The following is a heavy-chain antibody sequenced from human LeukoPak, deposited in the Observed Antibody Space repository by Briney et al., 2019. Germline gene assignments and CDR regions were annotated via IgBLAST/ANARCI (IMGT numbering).Heavy chain of an antibody. CDR3: AKDTDYSSDGLVHY. V-gene: IGHV3-53*01. D-gene: IGHD6-25*01. Sequence: GGSLRLSCAASDFSVSTNFMSWVRQAPGKGLEWVSVLYTVGTTYYADSVKGRFTISRDNSKNTLYLQMNSLRAEDTAVYYCAKDTDYSSDGLVHYWGQGTLVTVSS. J-gene: IGHJ4*02. CDR1: DFSVSTNF. CDR2: LYTVGTT.